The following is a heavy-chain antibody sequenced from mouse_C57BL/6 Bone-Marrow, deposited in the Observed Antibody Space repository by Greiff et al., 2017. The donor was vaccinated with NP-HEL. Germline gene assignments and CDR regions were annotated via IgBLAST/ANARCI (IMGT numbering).Heavy chain of an antibody. D-gene: IGHD1-1*01. CDR3: TSSFYYGSSYVGFAY. CDR1: GFTFSDAW. V-gene: IGHV6-6*01. J-gene: IGHJ3*01. CDR2: IRNKANNHAT. Sequence: EVQLVESGGGLVQPGGSMKLSCAASGFTFSDAWMDWVRQSPEKGLEWVAEIRNKANNHATYYAESVKGRFTISRDDSKSSVYLQMNSLRAEDTGIYYCTSSFYYGSSYVGFAYWGQGTLVTVSA.